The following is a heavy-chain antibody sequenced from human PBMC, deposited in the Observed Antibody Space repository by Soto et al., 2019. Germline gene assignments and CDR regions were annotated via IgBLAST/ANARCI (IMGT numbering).Heavy chain of an antibody. CDR1: GGSFSGYY. CDR2: INHSGST. CDR3: ARGRTDIVVVVAATYYYYYMDV. J-gene: IGHJ6*03. Sequence: SETLSLTCAVYGGSFSGYYWSWIRQPPGKGLEWIGEINHSGSTNYNPSLKSRVTISVDTSKNQFSLKLSSVTAADTAVYYCARGRTDIVVVVAATYYYYYMDVWGKGTTVTVS. D-gene: IGHD2-15*01. V-gene: IGHV4-34*01.